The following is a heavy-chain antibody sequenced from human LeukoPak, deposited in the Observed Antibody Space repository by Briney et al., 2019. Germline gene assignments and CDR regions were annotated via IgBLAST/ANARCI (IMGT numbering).Heavy chain of an antibody. D-gene: IGHD3-10*01. J-gene: IGHJ4*02. Sequence: PGGSLRLSCAASGFTFSSYWMSWVRQAPGKGLEWVANIKQDGSEKYYVDSVKGRFTISRDNAKNSLYLQTNSLRAEDTAVYYCARVDSVLLWFGELPNYFDYWGQGTLVTVSS. CDR3: ARVDSVLLWFGELPNYFDY. CDR1: GFTFSSYW. CDR2: IKQDGSEK. V-gene: IGHV3-7*01.